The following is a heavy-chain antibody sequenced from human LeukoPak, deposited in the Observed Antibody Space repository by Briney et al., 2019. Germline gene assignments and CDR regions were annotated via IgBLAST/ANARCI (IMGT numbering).Heavy chain of an antibody. CDR3: AKAAYFYGSGSYYNDY. V-gene: IGHV3-23*01. CDR2: ISTSGDSI. CDR1: GFTFSSYA. J-gene: IGHJ4*02. Sequence: GGSLRLSCAASGFTFSSYAMNWVRQAPGKGLEWVSVISTSGDSIYYADAVKGRFTISGDNSKNTVYLQMNSLRAEDTAVYFCAKAAYFYGSGSYYNDYWGQGTLVTVSS. D-gene: IGHD3-10*01.